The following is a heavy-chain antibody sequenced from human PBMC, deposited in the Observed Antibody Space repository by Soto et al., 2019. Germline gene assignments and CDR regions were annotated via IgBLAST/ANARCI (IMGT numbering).Heavy chain of an antibody. CDR2: VNSDGSGT. V-gene: IGHV3-74*01. D-gene: IGHD2-2*02. Sequence: PGGSLRLSCVASGFSFRSYWMHWVRQAPGKGLVWVSRVNSDGSGTSYADSVEGRLTISRDSAKNTLYLQMNSLRAEDTAVYYCTRANGPAAIGHFHYGMDVWGQGTTVTVSS. CDR3: TRANGPAAIGHFHYGMDV. CDR1: GFSFRSYW. J-gene: IGHJ6*02.